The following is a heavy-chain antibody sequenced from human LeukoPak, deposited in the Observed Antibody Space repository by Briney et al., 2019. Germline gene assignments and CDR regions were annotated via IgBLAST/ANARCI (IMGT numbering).Heavy chain of an antibody. Sequence: GGSLRLSCAASGFTFSSYSMNWVRQAPGKGLEWVAVISYDGSNKYYADSVKGRFTISRDNSKNTLYLQMNSLRAEDTAVYYCARDRGVRSPRGTWFDPWGQGTLVTVSS. CDR3: ARDRGVRSPRGTWFDP. CDR1: GFTFSSYS. D-gene: IGHD1-14*01. V-gene: IGHV3-30*03. CDR2: ISYDGSNK. J-gene: IGHJ5*02.